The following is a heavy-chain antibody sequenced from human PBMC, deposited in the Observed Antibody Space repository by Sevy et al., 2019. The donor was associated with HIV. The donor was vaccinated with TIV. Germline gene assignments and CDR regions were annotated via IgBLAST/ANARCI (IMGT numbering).Heavy chain of an antibody. CDR2: LSFGCGEI. CDR1: GFTFSKYS. CDR3: ARNGCTNPQDC. Sequence: GGSLRLSCATSGFTFSKYSMSWVRQPPGKGLEWVSTLSFGCGEINYADSVKGRFTISRDNSKSSVYLQMNNLRPEDTAVYYCARNGCTNPQDCWDQGTLGTASS. V-gene: IGHV3-23*01. J-gene: IGHJ4*02. D-gene: IGHD2-8*01.